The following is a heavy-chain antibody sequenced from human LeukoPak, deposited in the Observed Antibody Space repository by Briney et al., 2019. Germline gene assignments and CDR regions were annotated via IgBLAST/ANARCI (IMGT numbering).Heavy chain of an antibody. D-gene: IGHD6-13*01. CDR2: INHSGST. V-gene: IGHV4-34*01. J-gene: IGHJ5*02. Sequence: SETLSFTCTVSGASITNYYWNWIRQPPGKGLEWIGEINHSGSTNYNPSLKSRVTISVDTSKNQFSLKLSSVTAADTAVYYCARAGYSSSWYWFNWFDPWGQGTLVTVSS. CDR3: ARAGYSSSWYWFNWFDP. CDR1: GASITNYY.